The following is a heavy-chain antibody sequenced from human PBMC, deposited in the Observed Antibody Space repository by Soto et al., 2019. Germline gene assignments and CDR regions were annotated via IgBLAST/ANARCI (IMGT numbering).Heavy chain of an antibody. CDR2: IYYSGST. J-gene: IGHJ6*02. Sequence: SETLSLTCTVSGGSVSSGGYFWSWLRQSPGKRLEWIAYIYYSGSTNYNPSLKSRATISVDTSKSQVSLTLTSMTAADAALYYCARSPNYYYYGFDVWGQGTAVTVSS. D-gene: IGHD3-10*01. V-gene: IGHV4-61*08. CDR3: ARSPNYYYYGFDV. CDR1: GGSVSSGGYF.